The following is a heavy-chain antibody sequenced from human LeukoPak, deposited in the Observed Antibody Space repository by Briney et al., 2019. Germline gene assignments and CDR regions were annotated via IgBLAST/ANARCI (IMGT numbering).Heavy chain of an antibody. Sequence: GGSLRLSCAASGFTFSSYGMHWVRQAPGKGLEWVAFIRYDGSIKYYAGSVQGRFTISRDNSKITLYLQMNSLRVEDTAVYYCARGLVVVPAVSDYWGQGTLVTVSS. D-gene: IGHD2-2*01. J-gene: IGHJ4*02. CDR1: GFTFSSYG. CDR3: ARGLVVVPAVSDY. V-gene: IGHV3-30*02. CDR2: IRYDGSIK.